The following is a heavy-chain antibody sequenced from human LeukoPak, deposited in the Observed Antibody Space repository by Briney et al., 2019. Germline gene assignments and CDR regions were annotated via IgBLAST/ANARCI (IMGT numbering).Heavy chain of an antibody. CDR2: IKQDGSEK. CDR1: GFTFSSYW. CDR3: ARDVMAGAPGADY. J-gene: IGHJ4*02. D-gene: IGHD1-26*01. Sequence: GGSLRLSCTVSGFTFSSYWMSWFRQAPGKGLEWVANIKQDGSEKLYVESVKGRFTISRDNAKNSLFLQINSLRAEDTAVYYCARDVMAGAPGADYWGQRTLVTVSS. V-gene: IGHV3-7*01.